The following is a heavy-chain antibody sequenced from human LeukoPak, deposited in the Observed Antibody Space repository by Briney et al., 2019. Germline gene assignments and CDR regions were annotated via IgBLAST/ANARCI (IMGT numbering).Heavy chain of an antibody. CDR1: GFTFSSYW. J-gene: IGHJ6*03. CDR3: ARDKPVTMVRGVILTNYYYYMDV. Sequence: PGGSLRLSCVASGFTFSSYWMTWVRQAPGKGLEWVANIKTDGSQIYYVDSVKGRFTISRDNAKNSLYLQMNSLRAEDTAVYYCARDKPVTMVRGVILTNYYYYMDVWGKGTTVTISS. CDR2: IKTDGSQI. D-gene: IGHD3-10*01. V-gene: IGHV3-7*01.